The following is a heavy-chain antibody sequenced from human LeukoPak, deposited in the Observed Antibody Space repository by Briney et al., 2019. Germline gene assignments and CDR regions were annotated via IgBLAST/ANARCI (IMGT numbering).Heavy chain of an antibody. D-gene: IGHD3-22*01. CDR1: GFTFRDYY. CDR2: ISNNGDTI. Sequence: GGSLRLSCAASGFTFRDYYMHWVRQAPGKGLEWISYISNNGDTIYYADSVKGRFTISRDNAKNSLFLQMNSLSAEDTAVYYCARDSSGAYYYYGMDVWGQGTTVTVSS. CDR3: ARDSSGAYYYYGMDV. V-gene: IGHV3-11*01. J-gene: IGHJ6*02.